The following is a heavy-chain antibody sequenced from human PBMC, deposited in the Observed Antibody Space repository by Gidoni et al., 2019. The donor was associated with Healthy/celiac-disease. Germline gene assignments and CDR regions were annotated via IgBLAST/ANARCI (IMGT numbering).Heavy chain of an antibody. J-gene: IGHJ4*02. CDR1: GFTFSSYA. CDR2: ISGSGGST. CDR3: AKAQRYCSSTSCLYYFDY. Sequence: EVQLLESGGGLVQPGGSLSISCAASGFTFSSYAMSWVRQAPGKGLEWCAAISGSGGSTYYADSVKGRFTISRDNSKNTLYLQMNSLRAEDTAVYYCAKAQRYCSSTSCLYYFDYWGQGTLVTVSS. D-gene: IGHD2-2*01. V-gene: IGHV3-23*01.